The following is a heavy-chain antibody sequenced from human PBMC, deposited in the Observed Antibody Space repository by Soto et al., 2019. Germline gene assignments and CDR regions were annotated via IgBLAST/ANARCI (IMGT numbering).Heavy chain of an antibody. V-gene: IGHV4-59*08. J-gene: IGHJ5*02. CDR2: MGYNGYT. D-gene: IGHD6-13*01. Sequence: NPSETLSLTCTISGGPINNYYCSWFRQPPGKGLEWIGYMGYNGYTSYNPSLRSRVTISQDTSRNQFSLKLTSVTAADTALYYCATSSSWGWFDPWGQGTLVTVSS. CDR3: ATSSSWGWFDP. CDR1: GGPINNYY.